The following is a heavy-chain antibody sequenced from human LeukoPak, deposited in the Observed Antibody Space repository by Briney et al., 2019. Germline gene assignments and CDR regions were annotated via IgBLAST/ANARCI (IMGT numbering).Heavy chain of an antibody. Sequence: GGSLRLSCAASGFTFSSYAMSWVRQAPGKGLEWVSAISGSGGSTYYADSVKDRFTISRDNSKNTLYLQMNGLRAEDTAVYYCANGGAFSWFDPWGQGTLVTVSS. CDR1: GFTFSSYA. CDR3: ANGGAFSWFDP. CDR2: ISGSGGST. J-gene: IGHJ5*02. V-gene: IGHV3-23*01. D-gene: IGHD3-10*01.